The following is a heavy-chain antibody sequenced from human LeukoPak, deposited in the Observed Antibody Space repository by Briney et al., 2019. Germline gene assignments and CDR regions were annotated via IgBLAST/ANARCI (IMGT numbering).Heavy chain of an antibody. J-gene: IGHJ6*02. Sequence: GASVKVSCKASGYTFTRHYMNWVRQAPGQGLEWMGKINPSSGGTGYAQKFQGRVTITADKSTSTAYMELSSLRSEDTAVYYCARDRGRVRGDNYGMDVWGQGTTVTVSS. CDR2: INPSSGGT. CDR1: GYTFTRHY. V-gene: IGHV1-46*01. CDR3: ARDRGRVRGDNYGMDV. D-gene: IGHD3-10*01.